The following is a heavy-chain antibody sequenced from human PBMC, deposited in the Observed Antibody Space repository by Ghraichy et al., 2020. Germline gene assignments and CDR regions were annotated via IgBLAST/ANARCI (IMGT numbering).Heavy chain of an antibody. CDR1: GGSISSGGYY. J-gene: IGHJ2*01. V-gene: IGHV4-31*03. Sequence: SETLSLTCTVSGGSISSGGYYWSWIRQHPGKGLEWIGYIYYSGSTYYNPSLKSRVTISVDTSKNQFSLKLSSVTAADTAVYYCARLGYYGDYMIGGAGYWYFDLWGRGTLVTVSS. CDR2: IYYSGST. D-gene: IGHD4-17*01. CDR3: ARLGYYGDYMIGGAGYWYFDL.